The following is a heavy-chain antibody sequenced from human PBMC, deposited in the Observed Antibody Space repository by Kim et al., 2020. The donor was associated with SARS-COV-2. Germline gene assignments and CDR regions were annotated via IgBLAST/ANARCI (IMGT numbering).Heavy chain of an antibody. V-gene: IGHV3-23*05. CDR3: ARGGSSTSYGVGV. Sequence: DYAESVKGRFTISRDNSQNTVYLQMNSLTAEDTAVYYCARGGSSTSYGVGVWGQGTTVTVSS. J-gene: IGHJ6*02. D-gene: IGHD3-16*01.